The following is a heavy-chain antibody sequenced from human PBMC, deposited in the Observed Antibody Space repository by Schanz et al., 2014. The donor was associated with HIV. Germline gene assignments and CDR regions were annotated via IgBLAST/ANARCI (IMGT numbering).Heavy chain of an antibody. V-gene: IGHV1-8*01. D-gene: IGHD6-6*01. Sequence: QVQLVQSGAEMKNPGASVKVSCKASGYTFSSYDINWVRQATGQGLEWMGWMNPNSGHTGYAQKFQGRVDMTRTTSISTAYMELRGLTSEDTAVYFCARARAKIEGRPVGNWFDPWGQGTLVTVSS. CDR3: ARARAKIEGRPVGNWFDP. CDR2: MNPNSGHT. CDR1: GYTFSSYD. J-gene: IGHJ5*02.